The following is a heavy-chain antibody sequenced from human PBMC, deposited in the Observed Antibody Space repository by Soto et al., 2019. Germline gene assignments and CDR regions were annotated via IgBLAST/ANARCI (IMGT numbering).Heavy chain of an antibody. CDR1: GGTCMGYG. V-gene: IGHV3-21*01. D-gene: IGHD4-17*01. CDR3: AREGDDCCDYKRAFDI. CDR2: ISTTSSYI. J-gene: IGHJ3*02. Sequence: VVSLRVSWEASGGTCMGYGVSWVRQAPGKGLEWVSSISTTSSYIYYGDSVKGRFTISRDNAKNSLFLQMNSLRAEDTAIYYCAREGDDCCDYKRAFDIWGHGTTVPVS.